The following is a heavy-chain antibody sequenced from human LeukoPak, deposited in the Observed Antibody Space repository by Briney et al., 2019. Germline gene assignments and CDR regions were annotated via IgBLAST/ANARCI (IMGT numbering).Heavy chain of an antibody. CDR2: IYTSGST. CDR3: ARGKRYFDWPGANYFDY. D-gene: IGHD3-9*01. Sequence: PSETLSLTCTVSGGSISSGSYYWSWIRQPAGKGLEWIGRIYTSGSTNYNPSLKSRVTISVDTSQNQFSLKLSSVTAADTAVYYCARGKRYFDWPGANYFDYWGQGTLVTVSS. V-gene: IGHV4-61*02. J-gene: IGHJ4*02. CDR1: GGSISSGSYY.